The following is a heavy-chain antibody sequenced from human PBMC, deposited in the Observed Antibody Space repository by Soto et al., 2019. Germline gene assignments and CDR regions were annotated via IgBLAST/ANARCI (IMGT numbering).Heavy chain of an antibody. Sequence: SVKVSCKASGFSFTSSSVHWVRQARGQRLEWIGWIVVGTGHTNYAKKFQERVTISTDMSTNTASMEVNSLRFDETAVYYCTASREGREYGANSALDDRGQGTLVTVSS. CDR3: TASREGREYGANSALDD. D-gene: IGHD4-17*01. J-gene: IGHJ4*02. V-gene: IGHV1-58*01. CDR2: IVVGTGHT. CDR1: GFSFTSSS.